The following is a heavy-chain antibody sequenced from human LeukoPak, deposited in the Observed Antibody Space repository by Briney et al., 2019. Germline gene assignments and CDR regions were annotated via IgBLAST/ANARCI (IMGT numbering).Heavy chain of an antibody. CDR2: ISYDGSNK. D-gene: IGHD3-16*01. V-gene: IGHV3-30*03. CDR1: GFTFSSYG. J-gene: IGHJ4*02. CDR3: AIRDGGHFDY. Sequence: GGSLRLSCAASGFTFSSYGMHWVRQAPGNGLEWVAVISYDGSNKYYADSVKGRFTISRDNSKNTLYLQMNSLRAEDTAVYYCAIRDGGHFDYWGQGTLVTVSS.